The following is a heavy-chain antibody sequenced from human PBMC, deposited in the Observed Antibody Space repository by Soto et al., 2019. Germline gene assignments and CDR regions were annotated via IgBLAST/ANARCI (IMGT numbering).Heavy chain of an antibody. Sequence: LSLTCTVSGGSIRSTTYYWAWIRQSPGKGLEWIGSIYYSGTTYYHPSLKSRVTMSVDTPKNQVSLKLSSMTAADTAVYYCVRHWSSSGNNWFDPWGQGTQVTVSS. J-gene: IGHJ5*02. V-gene: IGHV4-39*01. D-gene: IGHD1-1*01. CDR2: IYYSGTT. CDR3: VRHWSSSGNNWFDP. CDR1: GGSIRSTTYY.